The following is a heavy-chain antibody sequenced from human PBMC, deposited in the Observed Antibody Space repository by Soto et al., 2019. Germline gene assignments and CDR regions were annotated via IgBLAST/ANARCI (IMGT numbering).Heavy chain of an antibody. Sequence: VKVSCKASGYTFTSYDINWVRQATGQGLEWMGWMNPNSGNTGYAQKFQGRVTMTRNTSISTAYMELSSLRSEDTAVYYCARGDGITIFGVVIYYFDYWGQGTLVTVSS. D-gene: IGHD3-3*01. V-gene: IGHV1-8*01. CDR1: GYTFTSYD. J-gene: IGHJ4*02. CDR2: MNPNSGNT. CDR3: ARGDGITIFGVVIYYFDY.